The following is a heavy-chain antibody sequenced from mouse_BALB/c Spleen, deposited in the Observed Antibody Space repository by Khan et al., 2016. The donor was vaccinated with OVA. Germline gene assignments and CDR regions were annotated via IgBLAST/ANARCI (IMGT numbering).Heavy chain of an antibody. D-gene: IGHD1-1*01. CDR1: GYIFTSYW. V-gene: IGHV1S132*01. Sequence: QVQLKQSGAELVRPGASVSLSCKTSGYIFTSYWIHWVKQRSGQSLEWIARINPDTGSTYYNAKFKGKTTLTADKSSSTAYLQLSTLNSEDSTVYFCTRYGETSDSMDYWGQGTTVTVSS. CDR2: INPDTGST. CDR3: TRYGETSDSMDY. J-gene: IGHJ4*01.